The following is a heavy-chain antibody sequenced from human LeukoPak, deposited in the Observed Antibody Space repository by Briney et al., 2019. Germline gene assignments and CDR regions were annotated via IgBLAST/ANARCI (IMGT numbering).Heavy chain of an antibody. CDR3: ARDKGGQALIAPLDY. Sequence: PGGSLRLSCAASGFTFSSYTMNWVRQAPGKGLEWVAHISTTSRAIYYADSVRGRFTVSRDNAKNSPFLQMNSLRDEDTAIYYCARDKGGQALIAPLDYWGQGTMVTVSS. J-gene: IGHJ4*02. CDR1: GFTFSSYT. CDR2: ISTTSRAI. D-gene: IGHD3-16*01. V-gene: IGHV3-48*02.